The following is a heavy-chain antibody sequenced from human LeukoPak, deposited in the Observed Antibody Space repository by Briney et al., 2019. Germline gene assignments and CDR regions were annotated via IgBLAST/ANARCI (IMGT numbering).Heavy chain of an antibody. Sequence: GASVKVSCKASGGTFSSYAISWVRQAPGQGLEWMGGIIPIFGTANYAQKFQGRVTITADESTSTAYMELSSLRSEATAVYYCARGHCSSTSCYWFGYYYYGMDVWGQGTTVTVSS. CDR1: GGTFSSYA. CDR3: ARGHCSSTSCYWFGYYYYGMDV. V-gene: IGHV1-69*13. CDR2: IIPIFGTA. J-gene: IGHJ6*02. D-gene: IGHD2-2*01.